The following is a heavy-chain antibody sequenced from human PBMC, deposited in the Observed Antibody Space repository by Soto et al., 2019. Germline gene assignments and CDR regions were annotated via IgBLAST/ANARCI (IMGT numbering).Heavy chain of an antibody. J-gene: IGHJ4*02. CDR2: ISGSGGST. Sequence: EVQLLESGGGLVQPGGSLRLSCAASGFTFSSYAMSWVRQAPGKGLEWVSTISGSGGSTYYADSVTGRFTISRDNSKNTLYLQVNSLRGEDTAIYYCAKEYGDPPSYYFDYWGQGTLVTVSS. V-gene: IGHV3-23*01. D-gene: IGHD4-17*01. CDR1: GFTFSSYA. CDR3: AKEYGDPPSYYFDY.